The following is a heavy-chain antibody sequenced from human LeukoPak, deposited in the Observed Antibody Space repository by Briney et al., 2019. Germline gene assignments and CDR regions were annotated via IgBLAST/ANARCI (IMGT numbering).Heavy chain of an antibody. CDR1: GFTFSSNA. V-gene: IGHV3-23*01. CDR3: SRLIIARTPYYFDF. Sequence: GGSLRLSCAASGFTFSSNAMSWVRRAPGKGLEWVSGINYSGGSTYYADSVKGRFTISRDNSKDTLYLQMNNLRAEDTAVYYCSRLIIARTPYYFDFWGQGTLVTVSS. CDR2: INYSGGST. J-gene: IGHJ4*02. D-gene: IGHD2/OR15-2a*01.